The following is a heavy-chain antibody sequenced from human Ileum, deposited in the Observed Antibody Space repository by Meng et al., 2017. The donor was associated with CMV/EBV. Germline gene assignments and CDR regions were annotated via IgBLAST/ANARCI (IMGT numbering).Heavy chain of an antibody. Sequence: GESLKISCAASGFTVTTNYITWVRQAPGKGLQCVSAIFSGGTTYYADSVKGRFTISRDSSENTVYLQMNNLRAEDTAVYYCAREGYPGSGTYRQLWVYFDSWGQGTLVTVSS. CDR3: AREGYPGSGTYRQLWVYFDS. CDR1: GFTVTTNY. J-gene: IGHJ4*02. V-gene: IGHV3-53*01. D-gene: IGHD3-10*01. CDR2: IFSGGTT.